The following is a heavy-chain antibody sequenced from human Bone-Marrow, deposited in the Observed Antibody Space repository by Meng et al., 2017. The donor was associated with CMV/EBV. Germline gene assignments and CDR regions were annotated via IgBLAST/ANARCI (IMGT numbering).Heavy chain of an antibody. V-gene: IGHV3-30-3*01. J-gene: IGHJ6*02. CDR1: GFTFSSYA. D-gene: IGHD2-2*02. CDR2: ISYDGSNK. CDR3: ARYCSSTSCYKPGRVYYYYYGMDV. Sequence: GESLKISCAASGFTFSSYAMHWVRQAPGKGLEWVAVISYDGSNKYYADSVKGRFTISRDNSKNTLYLQMNSLRAEDTAVYYCARYCSSTSCYKPGRVYYYYYGMDVWGQGTTVTVSS.